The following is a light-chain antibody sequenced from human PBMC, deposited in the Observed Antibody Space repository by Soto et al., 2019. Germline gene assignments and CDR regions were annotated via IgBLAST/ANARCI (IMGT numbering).Light chain of an antibody. CDR3: QQYYDTPST. V-gene: IGKV4-1*01. Sequence: DIVMTQSPDSLAVSLGERATINCKSSQSVLYSSSNKNYLAWYQQKPGQPPKLLIYWSSTRESGVPDRFSGSGSGTDFTLTISSLQAEDAAVYYYQQYYDTPSTFGPGTKVDLK. J-gene: IGKJ3*01. CDR1: QSVLYSSSNKNY. CDR2: WSS.